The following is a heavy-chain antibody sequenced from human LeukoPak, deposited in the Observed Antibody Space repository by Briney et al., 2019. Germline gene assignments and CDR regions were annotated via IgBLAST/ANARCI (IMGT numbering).Heavy chain of an antibody. CDR2: ISGSGGNT. Sequence: GSLRLSCAASGFTFSSYAMSWVRQAPGKGLEWVSGISGSGGNTYYADSVKGRFTISRDNSKNTLYLQMNGLRAEDTAVYYCAKDGYSSGWTFDYWGQGTLVTVSS. D-gene: IGHD6-19*01. CDR3: AKDGYSSGWTFDY. V-gene: IGHV3-23*01. J-gene: IGHJ4*02. CDR1: GFTFSSYA.